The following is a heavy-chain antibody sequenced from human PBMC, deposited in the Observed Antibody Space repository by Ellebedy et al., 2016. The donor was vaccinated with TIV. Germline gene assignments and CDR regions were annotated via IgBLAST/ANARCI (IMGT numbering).Heavy chain of an antibody. Sequence: GESLKISXAASGFTFSSYSMNWVRQAPGKGLEWVSYISSSSSTIYYADSVKGRFTISRDNAKNSLYLQMNSLRDEDTAVYYCARDQRWFGELLRRFDYWGQGTLVTVSS. CDR1: GFTFSSYS. D-gene: IGHD3-10*01. CDR2: ISSSSSTI. CDR3: ARDQRWFGELLRRFDY. J-gene: IGHJ4*02. V-gene: IGHV3-48*02.